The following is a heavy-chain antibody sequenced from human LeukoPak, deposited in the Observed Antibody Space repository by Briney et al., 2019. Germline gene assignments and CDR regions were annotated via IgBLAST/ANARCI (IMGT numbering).Heavy chain of an antibody. D-gene: IGHD3-16*01. V-gene: IGHV1-3*01. J-gene: IGHJ3*02. CDR2: INAGNGNT. CDR3: AREGGLHRAFDI. CDR1: GYTFTSYA. Sequence: VASVKVSCKASGYTFTSYAMHWVRQAPGQRLEWMGWINAGNGNTKYSQKFQGRVTITRDTSASTAYMELSSLRSEDTAVCYCAREGGLHRAFDIWGQGTMVTVSS.